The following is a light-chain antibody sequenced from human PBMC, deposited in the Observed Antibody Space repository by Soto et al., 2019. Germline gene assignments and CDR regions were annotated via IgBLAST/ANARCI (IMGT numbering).Light chain of an antibody. CDR2: DVS. CDR1: SSDVGGYNY. J-gene: IGLJ1*01. CDR3: SSYTSSSTLGDV. Sequence: QSVLTQPPSASGSPGQSVTISCTGTSSDVGGYNYVSWYQQHPGKAPKLMIYDVSKRPPGVPDRFSGSKSGNTASLTISGLQAEDEAVYYCSSYTSSSTLGDVFGTGTKVTVL. V-gene: IGLV2-8*01.